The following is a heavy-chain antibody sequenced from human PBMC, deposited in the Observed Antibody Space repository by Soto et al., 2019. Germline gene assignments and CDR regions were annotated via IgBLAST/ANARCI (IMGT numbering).Heavy chain of an antibody. Sequence: QVQLVESGGGVVQSGRSLRLSCVASGLTFSNHGFHWVRQAPGKGLEWVAVIWYDGSKRYYADSVKGRFTISRDDSKNTVCLQMDSLRAEDTGVYYCAKDQGGLNLDYWGQGTLVTVSS. J-gene: IGHJ4*02. CDR1: GLTFSNHG. CDR3: AKDQGGLNLDY. D-gene: IGHD3-16*01. V-gene: IGHV3-33*06. CDR2: IWYDGSKR.